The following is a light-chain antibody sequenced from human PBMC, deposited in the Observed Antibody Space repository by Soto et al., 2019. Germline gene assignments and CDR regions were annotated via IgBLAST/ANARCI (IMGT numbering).Light chain of an antibody. CDR2: KAS. CDR3: QQYINRWT. J-gene: IGKJ1*01. CDR1: QSISTW. Sequence: DIQMTQSPSTLSASVGDRVTITCRASQSISTWLAWYQQKPGKAPKLLIYKASSLESGVPSRFSGCGSGTEFTLTISSLQPDDSATYYCQQYINRWTFGQGTKVEIK. V-gene: IGKV1-5*03.